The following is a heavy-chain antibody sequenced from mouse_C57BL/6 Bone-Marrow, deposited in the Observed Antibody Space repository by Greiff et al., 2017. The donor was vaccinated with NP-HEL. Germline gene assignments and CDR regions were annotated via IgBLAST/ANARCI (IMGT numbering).Heavy chain of an antibody. D-gene: IGHD2-10*02. V-gene: IGHV3-6*01. J-gene: IGHJ2*01. Sequence: EVQLQESGPGLVKPSQSLSLTCSVTGYSITSGYYWNWIRRFPGNKLEWVGSISYDGSNNYSPSLNNRISIPRDTSKNQFFLKLNSVTAEDTATYYCARAYGNYLDYWGQGTTLTVSS. CDR3: ARAYGNYLDY. CDR1: GYSITSGYY. CDR2: ISYDGSN.